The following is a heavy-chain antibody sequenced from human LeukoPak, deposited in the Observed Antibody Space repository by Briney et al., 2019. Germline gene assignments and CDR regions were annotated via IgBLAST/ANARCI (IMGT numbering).Heavy chain of an antibody. Sequence: GSLRLSCAASGFTFSSYSMNWVRQAPGKGLEWVSYISSSSSTIYYADSVKGRFTISRDNAKNSLYLQMNSLRAEDTAEYYCAKSLLTTASGTGRAFDIWGQGTMVTVSS. CDR1: GFTFSSYS. V-gene: IGHV3-48*01. J-gene: IGHJ3*02. CDR3: AKSLLTTASGTGRAFDI. CDR2: ISSSSSTI. D-gene: IGHD1-26*01.